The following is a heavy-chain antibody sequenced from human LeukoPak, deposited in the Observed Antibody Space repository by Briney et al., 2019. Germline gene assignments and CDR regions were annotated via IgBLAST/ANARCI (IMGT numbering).Heavy chain of an antibody. CDR3: ARDQSSSWSNYYYMDV. Sequence: ASVKVSCKASGYTFTCYYMHWVRQAPGQGLEWMGWINTNTGNPTYAQGFTGRFVFSLDTSVSTAYLQISSLKAEDTAVYYCARDQSSSWSNYYYMDVWGKGTTVTVSS. CDR2: INTNTGNP. CDR1: GYTFTCYY. D-gene: IGHD6-13*01. J-gene: IGHJ6*03. V-gene: IGHV7-4-1*02.